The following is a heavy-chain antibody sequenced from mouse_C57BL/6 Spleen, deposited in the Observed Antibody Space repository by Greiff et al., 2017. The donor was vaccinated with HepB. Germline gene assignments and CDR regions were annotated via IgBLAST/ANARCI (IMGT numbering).Heavy chain of an antibody. J-gene: IGHJ3*01. CDR1: GYTFTSYW. CDR3: ARVGDYDSWFAY. CDR2: IYPGSGST. D-gene: IGHD2-4*01. Sequence: VQLQQSGAELVKPGASVKMSCKASGYTFTSYWITWVKQRPGQGLEWIGDIYPGSGSTNYNEKFKSKATLTVDTSSSTAYMQLSSLTSEDSAVYYCARVGDYDSWFAYWGQGTLVTVSA. V-gene: IGHV1-55*01.